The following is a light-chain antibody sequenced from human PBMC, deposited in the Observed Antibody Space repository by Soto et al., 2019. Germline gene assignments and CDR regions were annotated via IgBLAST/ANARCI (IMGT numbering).Light chain of an antibody. Sequence: EIVLTQSPGTLSLSPGEGATLSCRASQSVSSSYLVWYQQKPGQAPRLLIYGASSRATGIPDRFSGSGCGTDFSLTISRLEPEDCAVYYCQQYGSSSWTFGQGTKVEIK. CDR1: QSVSSSY. J-gene: IGKJ1*01. V-gene: IGKV3-20*01. CDR3: QQYGSSSWT. CDR2: GAS.